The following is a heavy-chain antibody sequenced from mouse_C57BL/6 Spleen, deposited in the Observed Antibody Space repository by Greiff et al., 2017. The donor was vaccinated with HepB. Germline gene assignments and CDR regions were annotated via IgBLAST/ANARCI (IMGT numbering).Heavy chain of an antibody. V-gene: IGHV1-69*01. CDR3: ARAGPRSRYFDY. CDR1: GYTFTSYW. J-gene: IGHJ2*01. Sequence: QVQLKQPGAELVMPGASVKLSCKASGYTFTSYWMHWVKQRPGQGLEWIGEIDPSDSYTNYNQKFKGKSTLTVDKSSSTAYMQLSSLTSEDSAVYYCARAGPRSRYFDYWGQGTTLTVSS. CDR2: IDPSDSYT.